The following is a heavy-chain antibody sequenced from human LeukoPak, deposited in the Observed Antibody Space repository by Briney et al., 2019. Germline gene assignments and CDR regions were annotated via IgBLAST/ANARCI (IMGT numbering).Heavy chain of an antibody. D-gene: IGHD2-2*01. CDR3: ARDRRVPAAKYFDY. V-gene: IGHV1-46*01. CDR2: INPSGGST. Sequence: GASVKVSCKASGYTFTSYGISWVRQAPGQGLEWMGIINPSGGSTSYAQKFQGRVTMTRDTSTSTVYMELSSLRSEDTAVYYCARDRRVPAAKYFDYWGQGTLVTVSS. CDR1: GYTFTSYG. J-gene: IGHJ4*02.